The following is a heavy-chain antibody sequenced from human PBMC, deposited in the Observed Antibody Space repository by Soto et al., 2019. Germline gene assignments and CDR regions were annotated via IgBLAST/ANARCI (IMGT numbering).Heavy chain of an antibody. CDR3: ARGPRSGYCSGGSCDYFDY. D-gene: IGHD2-15*01. CDR1: GYTFTSYG. CDR2: SSAYNGVT. V-gene: IGHV1-18*01. Sequence: QVQLLQSRGEVKKPGASVKVSCKASGYTFTSYGITWVRQAPGQGLEWMGWSSAYNGVTKYAQKFQDRVTMTTDTSTSTAYMELRSLRSDDTAVYYCARGPRSGYCSGGSCDYFDYWGQGTLVTVSS. J-gene: IGHJ4*02.